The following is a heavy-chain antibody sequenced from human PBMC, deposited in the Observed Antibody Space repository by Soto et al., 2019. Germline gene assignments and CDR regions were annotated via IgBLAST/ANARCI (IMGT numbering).Heavy chain of an antibody. Sequence: GGSLRLSCEVSGLTYSTAWMHWVRQAPGKGLVWVSSINRDGSVTNYADSVKGRFTISRDSAEKTLYLQINSLRADDTGVYYCASADIVVGSYMRIWGKETTVTVSS. J-gene: IGHJ6*04. V-gene: IGHV3-74*01. CDR2: INRDGSVT. CDR1: GLTYSTAW. CDR3: ASADIVVGSYMRI. D-gene: IGHD2-2*01.